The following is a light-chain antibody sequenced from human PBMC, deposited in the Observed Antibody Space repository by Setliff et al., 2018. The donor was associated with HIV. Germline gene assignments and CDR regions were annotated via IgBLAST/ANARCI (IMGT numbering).Light chain of an antibody. CDR1: SSDFGTYNL. V-gene: IGLV2-23*02. J-gene: IGLJ1*01. Sequence: PGQSITISCTGTSSDFGTYNLVSWYQQHPGKAPKLMIYEVRERPSGVSNRFSGSKSGNTASLTISGLQAEDEADYYCCSNTGSNTFVFGTGTKVTVL. CDR3: CSNTGSNTFV. CDR2: EVR.